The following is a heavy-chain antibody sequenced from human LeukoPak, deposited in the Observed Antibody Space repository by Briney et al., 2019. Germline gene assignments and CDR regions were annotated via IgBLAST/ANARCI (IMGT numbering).Heavy chain of an antibody. CDR3: ARVVGPFDY. D-gene: IGHD3/OR15-3a*01. CDR1: GFTFDDYA. J-gene: IGHJ4*02. CDR2: INWNSGSK. Sequence: GRSLRLSCAASGFTFDDYAIHWVRQAPGKGLEWVSGINWNSGSKHYADSVKGRFTISRDNAKNSLYLQMNSLRAEDTAVYYCARVVGPFDYWGQGTLVTVSS. V-gene: IGHV3-9*01.